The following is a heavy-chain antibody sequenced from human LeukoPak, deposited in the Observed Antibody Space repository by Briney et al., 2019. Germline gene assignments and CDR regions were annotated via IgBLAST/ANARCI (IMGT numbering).Heavy chain of an antibody. D-gene: IGHD2-15*01. Sequence: SETLSLTCAVYGGSFSGYYWSWIRQPPGKGLEWIGEINHSGSTNYNPSLKSRVTISVDTSKNQFSLKLSSVTAADTAVYYCATVVGADIVVVVAATSVNYYYYGMDVWGQGTTVTVSS. CDR3: ATVVGADIVVVVAATSVNYYYYGMDV. CDR2: INHSGST. J-gene: IGHJ6*02. V-gene: IGHV4-34*01. CDR1: GGSFSGYY.